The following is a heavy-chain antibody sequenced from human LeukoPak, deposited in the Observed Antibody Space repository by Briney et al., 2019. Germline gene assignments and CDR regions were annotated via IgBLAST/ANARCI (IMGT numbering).Heavy chain of an antibody. V-gene: IGHV4-61*02. Sequence: SETLSLTCTVSGGSISSGSYYWSWIRQPAGKGLEWIGRIYTSGSTNYNPSLKSRVTISVDTSKNQFSLKLSSVTAADTAVYYCARSQWLVRRWFDPWGQGTLVTVSS. CDR1: GGSISSGSYY. CDR3: ARSQWLVRRWFDP. J-gene: IGHJ5*02. CDR2: IYTSGST. D-gene: IGHD6-19*01.